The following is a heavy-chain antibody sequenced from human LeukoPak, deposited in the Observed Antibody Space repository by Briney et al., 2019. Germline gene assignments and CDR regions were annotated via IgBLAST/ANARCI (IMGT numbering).Heavy chain of an antibody. CDR1: GFTFSSYG. D-gene: IGHD2-8*01. Sequence: GRSLRLSCAASGFTFSSYGMHWVRQAPGKGLEWVALIWYDGSNKYYADSVKGRFTVSRDNSKNTLYLEMNSLRAEDTAVYYCARERSGVLMVYAQYVPGGYYYGMDVWGQGTTVTVSS. V-gene: IGHV3-33*01. CDR2: IWYDGSNK. CDR3: ARERSGVLMVYAQYVPGGYYYGMDV. J-gene: IGHJ6*02.